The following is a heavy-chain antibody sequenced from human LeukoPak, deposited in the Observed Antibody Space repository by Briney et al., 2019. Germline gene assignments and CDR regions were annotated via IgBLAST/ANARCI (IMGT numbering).Heavy chain of an antibody. D-gene: IGHD4-17*01. CDR2: IYYSGST. J-gene: IGHJ4*02. V-gene: IGHV4-59*08. CDR1: GGSISSYY. CDR3: ARQVLWDSTVTANGGFDY. Sequence: PSETLSLTCTVSGGSISSYYWSWIRQPPGKGLEWIGYIYYSGSTNHNPSLKSRVTISLDRSKNQFSLKLSSVTAADTAVYYCARQVLWDSTVTANGGFDYWGQGTPVTVSS.